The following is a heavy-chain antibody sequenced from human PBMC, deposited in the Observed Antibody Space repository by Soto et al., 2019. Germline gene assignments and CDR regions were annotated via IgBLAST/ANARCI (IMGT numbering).Heavy chain of an antibody. CDR1: GFTFSGSA. J-gene: IGHJ3*02. V-gene: IGHV3-73*01. D-gene: IGHD3-16*02. CDR3: SSYTNIVTGAFDI. CDR2: IRSKANNYAT. Sequence: GGSLRLSCAASGFTFSGSAMHWVRQASGKGLEWVGRIRSKANNYATAYAASVKGRFTISRDDSKNMVYLQMNSLKTEDTAVYYCSSYTNIVTGAFDICGQRTMVPVSS.